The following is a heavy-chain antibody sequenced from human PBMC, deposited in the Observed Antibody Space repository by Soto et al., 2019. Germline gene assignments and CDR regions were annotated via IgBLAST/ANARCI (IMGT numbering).Heavy chain of an antibody. Sequence: SETLSLTCAVYGGSFSGYCWSWIRQHPGKGLEWIGYIYYSGSTYYNPSLKTRVTISPDTSKNQFSLNLSSVTAADTAVYYCARGFDSGKFYAFESWGRGTQVTVSS. V-gene: IGHV4-31*11. CDR3: ARGFDSGKFYAFES. J-gene: IGHJ4*02. CDR2: IYYSGST. D-gene: IGHD1-26*01. CDR1: GGSFSGYC.